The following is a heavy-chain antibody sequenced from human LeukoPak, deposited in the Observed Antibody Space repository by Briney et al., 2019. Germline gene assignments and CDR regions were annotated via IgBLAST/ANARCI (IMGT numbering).Heavy chain of an antibody. CDR1: GFTFDDYG. V-gene: IGHV3-20*04. CDR3: ARRDSRRGSSPEGYYYMDV. D-gene: IGHD6-6*01. Sequence: PGGSLRLSCAASGFTFDDYGMSWVRQAPGKGLEWVSGINWNGGSTGYADSVKGRFTISRDNAKNSLYLQMNSLRAEDTALYYCARRDSRRGSSPEGYYYMDVWGKGTTVTVSS. J-gene: IGHJ6*03. CDR2: INWNGGST.